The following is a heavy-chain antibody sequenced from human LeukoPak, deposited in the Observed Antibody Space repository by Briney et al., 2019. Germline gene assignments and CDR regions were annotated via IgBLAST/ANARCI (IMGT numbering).Heavy chain of an antibody. V-gene: IGHV3-11*05. J-gene: IGHJ4*02. CDR1: GFTFSDYY. D-gene: IGHD5-12*01. Sequence: KLGGSLRLSCAASGFTFSDYYMSWIRQAPGKGLEWVSYISSSSSYTNYADSVKGRFTISRDNAKNSLYLQMNSLRAEDTAVYYCARGHNIVATKPYFDYWGQGTLVTVSS. CDR2: ISSSSSYT. CDR3: ARGHNIVATKPYFDY.